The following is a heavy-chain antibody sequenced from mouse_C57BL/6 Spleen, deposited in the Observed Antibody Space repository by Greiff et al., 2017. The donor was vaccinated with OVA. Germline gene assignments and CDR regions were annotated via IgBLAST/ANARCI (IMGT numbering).Heavy chain of an antibody. CDR1: GYAFSSSW. CDR2: IYPGDGDT. V-gene: IGHV1-82*01. Sequence: VQRVESGPELVKPGASVKISCKASGYAFSSSWMNWVKQRPGKGLEWIGRIYPGDGDTNYNGKFKGKATLTADKSSSTAYMQLSSLTSEDSAVYFCARQGYYGSSSYFDYWGQGTTLTVSS. J-gene: IGHJ2*01. CDR3: ARQGYYGSSSYFDY. D-gene: IGHD1-1*01.